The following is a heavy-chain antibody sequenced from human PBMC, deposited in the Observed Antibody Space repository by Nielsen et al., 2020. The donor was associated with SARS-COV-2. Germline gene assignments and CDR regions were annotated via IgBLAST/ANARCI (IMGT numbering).Heavy chain of an antibody. D-gene: IGHD6-13*01. CDR1: GYTFTSYG. CDR3: ARGQGRYSSSWYGGYDY. CDR2: ISAYNGNT. V-gene: IGHV1-18*01. Sequence: ASVKVSCKASGYTFTSYGISWVRQAPGQGLEWMGWISAYNGNTNYAQKLQGRVTMTTDTSTSTAYMELRSLRSDDTAVYYCARGQGRYSSSWYGGYDYWGQGTLVTVSS. J-gene: IGHJ4*02.